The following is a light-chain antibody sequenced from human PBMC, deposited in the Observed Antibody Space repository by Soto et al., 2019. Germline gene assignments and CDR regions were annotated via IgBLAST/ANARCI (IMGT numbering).Light chain of an antibody. J-gene: IGKJ1*01. V-gene: IGKV1-5*03. CDR1: QTISSW. CDR2: KAS. Sequence: IQMTQSPSTLSGSAGDRVTITCRASQTISSWLAWYQQKPGKAPKLPIYKASTLKSGVPSRFSGSGSGTEFTLTISSLQPDDFATYYCQHYNSYSEAFGQGTKVDIK. CDR3: QHYNSYSEA.